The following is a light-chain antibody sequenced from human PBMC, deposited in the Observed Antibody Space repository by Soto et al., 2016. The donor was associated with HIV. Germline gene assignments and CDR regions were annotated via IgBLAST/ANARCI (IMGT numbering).Light chain of an antibody. CDR1: QSVSVW. V-gene: IGKV1-5*03. Sequence: DIQMTQFLSTLSASIGDRVTITCRASQSVSVWLAWYQQKPGKAPNLLIFKTSTLEVGVPSRFSGSGSGTDFTLTLSSVQPDDVGTYYCQQYNTVPWTFGQGTKLEMK. CDR2: KTS. J-gene: IGKJ1*01. CDR3: QQYNTVPWT.